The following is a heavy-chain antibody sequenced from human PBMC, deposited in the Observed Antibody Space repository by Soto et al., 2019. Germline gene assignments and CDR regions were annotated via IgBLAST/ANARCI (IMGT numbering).Heavy chain of an antibody. CDR2: ISGSGGST. CDR1: GFTFSSYA. J-gene: IGHJ6*02. V-gene: IGHV3-23*01. D-gene: IGHD3-10*01. CDR3: ARDENPMVRHYGMDV. Sequence: EVQLLESGGGLVQPGGSLRLSCAASGFTFSSYAMSWVRQAPGKGLEWVSAISGSGGSTYYADSVKGRFTISRDNSKNTLYLQMNSLRAEDTAVYYRARDENPMVRHYGMDVWGQGTTVTVSS.